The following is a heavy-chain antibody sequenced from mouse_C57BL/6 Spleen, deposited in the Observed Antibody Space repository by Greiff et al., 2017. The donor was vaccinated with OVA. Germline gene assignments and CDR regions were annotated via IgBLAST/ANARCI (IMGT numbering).Heavy chain of an antibody. CDR2: INYDGSST. CDR1: GFTFSDYY. J-gene: IGHJ1*03. CDR3: AREGYGNFPYWYFDV. Sequence: EVKVEESEGGLVQPGSSMKLSCTASGFTFSDYYMAWVRQVPEKGLEWVANINYDGSSTYYLDSLKSRFIISIDNAKNILYLQMSSLKSEDTATYYWAREGYGNFPYWYFDVWGTGTTVTVSS. D-gene: IGHD2-1*01. V-gene: IGHV5-16*01.